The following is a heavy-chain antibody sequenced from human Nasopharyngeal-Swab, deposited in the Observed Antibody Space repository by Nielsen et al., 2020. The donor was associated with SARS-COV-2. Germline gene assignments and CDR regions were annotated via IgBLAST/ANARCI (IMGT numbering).Heavy chain of an antibody. Sequence: ASVKVSCKASEYTFIGYFMHWVRQAPAQGLEWMGRINPNTGGTNYAQKFQGRVTMTRDTSISTVYMELNSLRSDDTVVYYCARAYASGSSIDSYYFDYWGQGTLVTVSS. CDR3: ARAYASGSSIDSYYFDY. CDR2: INPNTGGT. D-gene: IGHD3-10*01. CDR1: EYTFIGYF. V-gene: IGHV1-2*05. J-gene: IGHJ4*02.